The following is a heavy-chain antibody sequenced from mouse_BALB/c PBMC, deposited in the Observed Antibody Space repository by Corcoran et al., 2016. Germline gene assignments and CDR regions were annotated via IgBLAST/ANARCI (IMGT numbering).Heavy chain of an antibody. Sequence: QVTLKESGPGILQPSQTLSLTCSFSGFSLSTSGMGVSWIRQPSGKGLEWLAHIYWDDDKRYNPSLKSRLTISKDTSSNQVFLKITSVDTAGTATYYCARREGYYFDYWGQGTTLTVSS. V-gene: IGHV8-12*01. J-gene: IGHJ2*01. CDR2: IYWDDDK. CDR3: ARREGYYFDY. CDR1: GFSLSTSGMG.